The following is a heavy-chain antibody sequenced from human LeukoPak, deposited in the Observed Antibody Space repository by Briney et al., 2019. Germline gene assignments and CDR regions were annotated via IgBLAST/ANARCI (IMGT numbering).Heavy chain of an antibody. CDR2: ISYSSTYT. CDR1: GFTFSDYY. Sequence: GGSLSLFCAASGFTFSDYYMGWIRQPPGRGLEWISYISYSSTYTNYADSVKGRFTISRDDARNSVFLQMNSLRAEDTAVYDCARIPANSYYFDYWGPGSLVTVSS. V-gene: IGHV3-11*03. CDR3: ARIPANSYYFDY. J-gene: IGHJ4*02.